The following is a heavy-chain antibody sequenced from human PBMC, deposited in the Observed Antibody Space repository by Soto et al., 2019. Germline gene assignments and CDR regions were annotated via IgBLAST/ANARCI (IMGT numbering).Heavy chain of an antibody. CDR3: ARQGANTVTTPSDY. J-gene: IGHJ4*02. V-gene: IGHV4-39*01. Sequence: QLQLQESGPGLVKPSETLSLTCTVSGGSISSSFYYWGWIRQPPGKGLEWIGSIYYSGTTYYNPSLKSRVTISVDTSKNQFSLRLTSVTVADTAVYYCARQGANTVTTPSDYWGQGTLVTVSS. D-gene: IGHD4-17*01. CDR1: GGSISSSFYY. CDR2: IYYSGTT.